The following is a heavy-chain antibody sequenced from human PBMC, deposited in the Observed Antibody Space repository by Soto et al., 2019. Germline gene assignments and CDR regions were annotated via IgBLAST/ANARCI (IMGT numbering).Heavy chain of an antibody. CDR2: VDYSGTA. Sequence: SESLSRTWSPSPEASSVTKVFWGWVSQPPGKGLEWIGNVDYSGTAYFSPSLATRVTFHVDTSKNQFSLTLYSVTAADTAVYYCARITGRHLDYWGQG. V-gene: IGHV4-39*01. CDR3: ARITGRHLDY. D-gene: IGHD1-20*01. CDR1: PEASSVTKVF. J-gene: IGHJ4*02.